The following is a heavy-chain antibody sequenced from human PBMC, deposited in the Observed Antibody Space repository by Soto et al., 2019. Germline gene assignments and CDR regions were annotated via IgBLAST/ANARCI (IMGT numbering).Heavy chain of an antibody. CDR1: GFSFSDYY. Sequence: QVQLVESGGGLVKPGGSLRLSCAASGFSFSDYYMTWIRQAPGKGLEWPSYISSSGYPIYYADSVKGRFTISRDNAKNSVYLQMNSLRDEDTAVYYCARDNRSFWNGYYSRYDYYGMDVWGQGTTVTVYS. D-gene: IGHD3-3*01. V-gene: IGHV3-11*01. CDR2: ISSSGYPI. J-gene: IGHJ6*02. CDR3: ARDNRSFWNGYYSRYDYYGMDV.